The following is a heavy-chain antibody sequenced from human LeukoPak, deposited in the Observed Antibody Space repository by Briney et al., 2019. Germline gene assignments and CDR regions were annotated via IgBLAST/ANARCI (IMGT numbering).Heavy chain of an antibody. CDR1: GFTFSSYG. J-gene: IGHJ3*02. D-gene: IGHD6-13*01. CDR3: AKDYYPGIAAAGTGAFDI. V-gene: IGHV3-30*02. CDR2: IRYDGSNK. Sequence: TGGSLRLSCAASGFTFSSYGMHWVRQAPGKGLEWVAFIRYDGSNKYYADSVKGRFTTSRDNSKNTLYLQMNSLRAEDTAVYCCAKDYYPGIAAAGTGAFDIWGQGTMVTVSS.